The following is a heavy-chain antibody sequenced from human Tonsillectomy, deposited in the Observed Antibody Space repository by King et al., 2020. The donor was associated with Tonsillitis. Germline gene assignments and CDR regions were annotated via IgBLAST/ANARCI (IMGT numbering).Heavy chain of an antibody. Sequence: QLVQSGGGLVQPGGSLRLSCAASGFTVSDHYMDWFRQAPGKGLEGVGRSSNKANSYTTEYAASVKGRVIISRDYSKMSLFLQMTSLKTEDTAVYYCSSGVVGATDYWGQGTLVTVSS. CDR1: GFTVSDHY. CDR3: SSGVVGATDY. J-gene: IGHJ4*02. D-gene: IGHD1-26*01. CDR2: SSNKANSYTT. V-gene: IGHV3-72*01.